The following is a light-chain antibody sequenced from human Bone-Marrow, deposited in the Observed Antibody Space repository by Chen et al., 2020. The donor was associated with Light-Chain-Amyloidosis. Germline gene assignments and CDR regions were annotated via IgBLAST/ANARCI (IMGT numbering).Light chain of an antibody. CDR3: QQYGTSPLT. Sequence: EIVLTQSPGTLSLSPGEGANLSCRASQTISSNYLTWYQQNFGQAPRLLIYGSSSRATGIPDRFTGSGSGTDFTLTINRLEPEDVAMYYCQQYGTSPLTFGGGTKVEI. CDR2: GSS. J-gene: IGKJ4*01. CDR1: QTISSNY. V-gene: IGKV3-20*01.